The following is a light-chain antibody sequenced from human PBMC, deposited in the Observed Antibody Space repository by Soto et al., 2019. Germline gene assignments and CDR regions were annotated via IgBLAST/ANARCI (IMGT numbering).Light chain of an antibody. J-gene: IGKJ1*01. V-gene: IGKV3-20*01. CDR3: QQYGSSGT. Sequence: EIVLTQSPGTLSLSPGERATLSCRASQSVSNNYLAWYQPKPGQAPSLIIYGASNRATVIPDRFSGSGSGTDFTLTISILEPDDFAVYYCQQYGSSGTFGQGTKVDIK. CDR2: GAS. CDR1: QSVSNNY.